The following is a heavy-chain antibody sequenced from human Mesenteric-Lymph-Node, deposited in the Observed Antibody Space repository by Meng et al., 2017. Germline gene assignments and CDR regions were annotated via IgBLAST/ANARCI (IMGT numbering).Heavy chain of an antibody. CDR3: ARTVGDYSGNYYYYYGMDV. Sequence: SGPTLVKPTETLTLTCTFSGFSLSTSGVGVGWIRQPPGKALEWLALIDWDDDKYYSTSLKTRLTISKDTSKNQVVLTMTNMDPVDTATYYCARTVGDYSGNYYYYYGMDVWGQGTTVTVSS. J-gene: IGHJ6*02. D-gene: IGHD4-17*01. CDR2: IDWDDDK. CDR1: GFSLSTSGVG. V-gene: IGHV2-70*01.